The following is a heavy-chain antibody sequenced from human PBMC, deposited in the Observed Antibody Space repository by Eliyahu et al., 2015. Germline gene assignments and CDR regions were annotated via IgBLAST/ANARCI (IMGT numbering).Heavy chain of an antibody. CDR2: ISYDGSNK. Sequence: QVQLVESGGGVVQPGRSLRLSCAASGFPFSXYXLPWVXRAPGQGXGGVAVISYDGSNKYYADSVKGRFTISRDNSKNTLYLQMNSLRAEDTAVYYCARDRSRYYYGSGTPTPPVYYYYYYGMDVWGQGTTVTVSS. V-gene: IGHV3-30*03. CDR3: ARDRSRYYYGSGTPTPPVYYYYYYGMDV. D-gene: IGHD3-10*01. J-gene: IGHJ6*02. CDR1: GFPFSXYX.